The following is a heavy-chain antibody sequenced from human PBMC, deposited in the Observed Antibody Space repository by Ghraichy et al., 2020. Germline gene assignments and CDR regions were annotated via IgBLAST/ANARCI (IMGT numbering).Heavy chain of an antibody. D-gene: IGHD3-22*01. J-gene: IGHJ4*02. Sequence: GESLRLSCAASGFTFSSYAMSWVRQAPGKGLEWVSAISGSGGSTYYADSVKGRFTISRDNSKNTLFLQMNSLRAEDTAVYYCAKRGGISGYYPFDYWGQGTLVTVSS. CDR3: AKRGGISGYYPFDY. V-gene: IGHV3-23*01. CDR2: ISGSGGST. CDR1: GFTFSSYA.